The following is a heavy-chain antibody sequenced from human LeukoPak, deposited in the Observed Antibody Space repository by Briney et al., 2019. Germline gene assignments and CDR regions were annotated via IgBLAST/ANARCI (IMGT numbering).Heavy chain of an antibody. CDR1: GFTFSSYA. CDR3: ARDNNWSSDY. D-gene: IGHD1-20*01. J-gene: IGHJ4*02. Sequence: GRSLRLSCAASGFTFSSYAMHWVRQAPGKGLEWVAVISYDESNKYYADSVKGRFTISRDNSKNTLYLQMNSLRAEDTAVYYCARDNNWSSDYWGQGTLVTVSS. CDR2: ISYDESNK. V-gene: IGHV3-30-3*01.